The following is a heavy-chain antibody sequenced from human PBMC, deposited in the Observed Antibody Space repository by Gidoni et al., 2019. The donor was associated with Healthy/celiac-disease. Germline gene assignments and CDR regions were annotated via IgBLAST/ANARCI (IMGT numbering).Heavy chain of an antibody. D-gene: IGHD1-26*01. J-gene: IGHJ5*02. CDR2: IIPILGIA. V-gene: IGHV1-69*02. CDR3: ARGYSGSYSGWFDP. CDR1: GGTFSSYT. Sequence: QVQLVQSGAEVKKPGSSVTVSCKASGGTFSSYTISWVRQAPGQGLEWMGRIIPILGIANYAQKFQGRVTITADKSTSTAYMELSSLRSEDTAVYYCARGYSGSYSGWFDPWGQGTLVTVSS.